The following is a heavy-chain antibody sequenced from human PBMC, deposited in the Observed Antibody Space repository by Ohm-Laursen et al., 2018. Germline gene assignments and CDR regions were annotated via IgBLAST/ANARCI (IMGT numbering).Heavy chain of an antibody. CDR1: GFTFNSYS. D-gene: IGHD5-24*01. CDR3: ARVSRGTLQSP. J-gene: IGHJ5*02. CDR2: ISGGSSYT. V-gene: IGHV3-21*04. Sequence: SLRLSCAASGFTFNSYSMNWVRQAPGKGLEWVSSISGGSSYTYYADSVKGRFTISRDNAKNSLYLQMNSLRAEDTAVYYCARVSRGTLQSPWGQGTLVTVSS.